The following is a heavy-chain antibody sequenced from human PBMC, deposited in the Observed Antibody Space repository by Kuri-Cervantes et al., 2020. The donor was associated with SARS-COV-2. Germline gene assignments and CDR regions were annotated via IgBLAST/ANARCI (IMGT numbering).Heavy chain of an antibody. D-gene: IGHD2-2*01. CDR2: IYYSGST. Sequence: SETLSLTCTVSGGSISSSSYYWGWIRQPPGKGLEWIGSIYYSGSTYYNPSLKSRVTISVDTSKNQSSLKLSSVTAADTAVYYCARSRGYCSSTSCFYYYGMDVWGQGTTITVSS. J-gene: IGHJ6*02. CDR1: GGSISSSSYY. CDR3: ARSRGYCSSTSCFYYYGMDV. V-gene: IGHV4-39*01.